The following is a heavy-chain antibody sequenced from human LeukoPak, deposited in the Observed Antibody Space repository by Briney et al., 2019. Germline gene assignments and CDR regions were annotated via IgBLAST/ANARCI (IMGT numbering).Heavy chain of an antibody. CDR1: GCTFTSYG. CDR2: ISAYNGKT. Sequence: ASVKVSCKAFGCTFTSYGISWLRQAPGQGLEWMGWISAYNGKTNYVQDLQGRLTFTSDASTNTAYMELRNLRSDDTAAYFCARPGPKNSGHEYFDYWGQGTLVTVSS. V-gene: IGHV1-18*01. J-gene: IGHJ4*02. CDR3: ARPGPKNSGHEYFDY. D-gene: IGHD5-12*01.